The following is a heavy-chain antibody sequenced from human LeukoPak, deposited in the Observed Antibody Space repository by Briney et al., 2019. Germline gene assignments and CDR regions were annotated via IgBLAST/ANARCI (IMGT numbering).Heavy chain of an antibody. V-gene: IGHV1-69*05. D-gene: IGHD3-22*01. CDR2: IIPIFGTA. CDR1: GGTFISYA. Sequence: GASVTVSCTASGGTFISYAISWVRQAPGQGLEWMGGIIPIFGTANYAQKFQGRVTITTDESTSTAYMELSSLRSEDTAVYYCASGSGYYIDYWGQGTLVTVSS. J-gene: IGHJ4*02. CDR3: ASGSGYYIDY.